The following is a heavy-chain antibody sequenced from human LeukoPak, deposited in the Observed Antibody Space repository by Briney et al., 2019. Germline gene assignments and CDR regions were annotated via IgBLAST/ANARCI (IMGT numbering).Heavy chain of an antibody. CDR1: ALTFSNYG. V-gene: IGHV3-30*02. CDR3: ATKTSGIFVDCYYMDV. Sequence: GGSLRLSCAASALTFSNYGMHWVRQAPGKELEWVAFIRYDGTNKYYADSVRGRFTISRDNSQNTLYLQMKSLRAEDTAVYYCATKTSGIFVDCYYMDVWGKGTTVTVSS. D-gene: IGHD2-15*01. J-gene: IGHJ6*03. CDR2: IRYDGTNK.